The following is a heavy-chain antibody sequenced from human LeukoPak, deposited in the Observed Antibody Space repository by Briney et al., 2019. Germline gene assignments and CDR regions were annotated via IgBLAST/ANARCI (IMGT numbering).Heavy chain of an antibody. D-gene: IGHD3-9*01. CDR2: INPNSGGT. V-gene: IGHV1-2*02. CDR3: ARGRPYYDILTGYHDSYNWFDP. J-gene: IGHJ5*02. CDR1: GYTFTGYY. Sequence: ASVKVSCKASGYTFTGYYMHWVRQAPGQGLEWMGWINPNSGGTNYAQKFQGRVTMTRDTYISTAYMELSRLRSDDTAVYYCARGRPYYDILTGYHDSYNWFDPWGQGTLVTVSS.